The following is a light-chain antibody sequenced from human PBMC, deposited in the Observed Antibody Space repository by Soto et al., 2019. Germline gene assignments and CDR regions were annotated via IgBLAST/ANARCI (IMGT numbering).Light chain of an antibody. Sequence: QSALTQPASVSGSPGQSIAISCTGTSSDVGSYDRVSWYQHHPGKAPTLMIYEVNKRPSGVSDRFSGSKSGNTASPTISGLQAEDEADYYCCSSVGSPNWVFGGGTKVTVL. CDR2: EVN. CDR3: CSSVGSPNWV. V-gene: IGLV2-23*02. J-gene: IGLJ3*02. CDR1: SSDVGSYDR.